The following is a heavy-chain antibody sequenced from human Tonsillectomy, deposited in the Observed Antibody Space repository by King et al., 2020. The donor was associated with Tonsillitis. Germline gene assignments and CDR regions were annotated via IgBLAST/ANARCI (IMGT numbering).Heavy chain of an antibody. J-gene: IGHJ4*02. CDR3: AKGEYYYDSSGFDH. D-gene: IGHD3-22*01. CDR2: ISYDGSNK. CDR1: GFTFSSYG. Sequence: QLVQSGGGVVQPGRSLRLSCAASGFTFSSYGIHWVRQAPGKGLEWVAVISYDGSNKDYADSVKGRFTTSRDNSKKTQYLQMKSLRAEDTAVYYCAKGEYYYDSSGFDHWGQGTLVTVSS. V-gene: IGHV3-30*18.